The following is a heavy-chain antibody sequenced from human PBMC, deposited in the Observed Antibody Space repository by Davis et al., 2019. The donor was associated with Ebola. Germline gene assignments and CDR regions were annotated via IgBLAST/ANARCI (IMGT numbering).Heavy chain of an antibody. V-gene: IGHV3-74*01. CDR3: TKDFDYENGY. J-gene: IGHJ4*02. D-gene: IGHD3-9*01. Sequence: HTGGSLRLSCAASGFTFSNYWMHWIRQAPGKGLVWVSRINPDGTTTAYADSVEGRFIISRDNAKNTLFLQMDSLRAEDTAVYYCTKDFDYENGYWGQGSLVTVSS. CDR1: GFTFSNYW. CDR2: INPDGTTT.